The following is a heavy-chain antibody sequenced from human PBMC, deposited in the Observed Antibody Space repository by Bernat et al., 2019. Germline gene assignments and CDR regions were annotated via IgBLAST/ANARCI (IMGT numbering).Heavy chain of an antibody. CDR1: GFTFSDHY. Sequence: EVQLVESGGGLVQPGGSLRLSCAASGFTFSDHYMDWVRQAPGKGLEWIGHITNKANSYTTQYASSVKGGFTISRDDSRNSVYLQMNSLKTEDTAVYYCARVLGVAATSAFDVWGQGTTVTVSS. J-gene: IGHJ3*01. CDR2: ITNKANSYTT. V-gene: IGHV3-72*01. D-gene: IGHD2-15*01. CDR3: ARVLGVAATSAFDV.